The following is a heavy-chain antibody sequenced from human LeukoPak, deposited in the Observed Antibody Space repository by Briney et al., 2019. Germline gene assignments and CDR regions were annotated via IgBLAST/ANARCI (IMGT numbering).Heavy chain of an antibody. Sequence: PSETLSLTCTVSGASISSSTDYWGWIRQPPGKGLEWIGNVFYSGSTFYNPSLQSRVTKSVDTSKNHFSLKLRSVTAADTAVYYCARVPAIVVTGLYYYYGMDVWGQGTTVTVSS. J-gene: IGHJ6*02. CDR1: GASISSSTDY. V-gene: IGHV4-39*02. CDR3: ARVPAIVVTGLYYYYGMDV. D-gene: IGHD6-19*01. CDR2: VFYSGST.